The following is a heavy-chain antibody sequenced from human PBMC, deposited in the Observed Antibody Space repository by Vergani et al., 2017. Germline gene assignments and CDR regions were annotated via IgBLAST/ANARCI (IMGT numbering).Heavy chain of an antibody. CDR3: ARIGCYCTNGVCYTDDY. Sequence: QVQLVQSGAEVKKPGASVKVSCKASGYTFTGYYMHWVRQAPGQGLEWMGWINPNSGGTNYAQKFQGRVTMTRDTSISTAYMELSRLRSDDTAVYYCARIGCYCTNGVCYTDDYWGQGTLVTVSS. CDR1: GYTFTGYY. CDR2: INPNSGGT. D-gene: IGHD2-8*01. J-gene: IGHJ4*02. V-gene: IGHV1-2*02.